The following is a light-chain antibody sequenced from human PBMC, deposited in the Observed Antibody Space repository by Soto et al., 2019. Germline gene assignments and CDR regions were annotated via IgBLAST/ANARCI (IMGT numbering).Light chain of an antibody. J-gene: IGLJ1*01. CDR2: DVN. V-gene: IGLV2-14*03. CDR3: CAYSTSPTHV. Sequence: QSVLTQPASVSGSPGQSITFSCTGTSSDVGSYDYVSWHQQHPGKAPKLIIYDVNNRPSGVPSRFSGSKSGNTASLTISGLQTEDEADYYCCAYSTSPTHVFGTGTKVTVL. CDR1: SSDVGSYDY.